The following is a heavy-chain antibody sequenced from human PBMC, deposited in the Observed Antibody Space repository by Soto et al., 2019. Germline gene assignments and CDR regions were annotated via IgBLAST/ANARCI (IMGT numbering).Heavy chain of an antibody. D-gene: IGHD2-2*01. J-gene: IGHJ6*02. Sequence: GGSLRLSCAASGFTFSSYGMHWVRQAPGKGLEWVAVIWYDGSNKYYADSVKGRFTISRDNSKNTLYLQMNSLRAEDTAVYYCARDYYCSSTSCSEDMDVWGQGTTVTVSS. CDR3: ARDYYCSSTSCSEDMDV. CDR1: GFTFSSYG. V-gene: IGHV3-33*01. CDR2: IWYDGSNK.